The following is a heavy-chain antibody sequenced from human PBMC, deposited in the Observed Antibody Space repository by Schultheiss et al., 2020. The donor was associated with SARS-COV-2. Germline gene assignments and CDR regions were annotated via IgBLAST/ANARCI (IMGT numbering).Heavy chain of an antibody. D-gene: IGHD3-10*01. J-gene: IGHJ5*02. CDR2: IKEDGSEK. V-gene: IGHV3-7*03. CDR1: GFRFNKYW. Sequence: GGCLRLSCAASGFRFNKYWMIWARQAPGKGLEWVASIKEDGSEKDYVDAVKGRFTITRDNAKTSLYLQMNSLGAEDTAVYYCARDGEGSVPDWFDPWGQGALVTVSS. CDR3: ARDGEGSVPDWFDP.